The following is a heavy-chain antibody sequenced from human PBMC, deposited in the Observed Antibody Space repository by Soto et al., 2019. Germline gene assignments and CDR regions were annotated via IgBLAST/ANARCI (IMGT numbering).Heavy chain of an antibody. CDR1: GFMFSAYA. D-gene: IGHD6-19*01. CDR2: MSYDGTNT. Sequence: GGSLRLSCTASGFMFSAYAMLWVRQAPGKGLEWVAAMSYDGTNTYYADSVKGRFTISRDNSKNTLFLQMSSLTADDSAVYYCARDPSPYSSGWYGIDFWGLGTLVTVSS. V-gene: IGHV3-30-3*01. CDR3: ARDPSPYSSGWYGIDF. J-gene: IGHJ4*01.